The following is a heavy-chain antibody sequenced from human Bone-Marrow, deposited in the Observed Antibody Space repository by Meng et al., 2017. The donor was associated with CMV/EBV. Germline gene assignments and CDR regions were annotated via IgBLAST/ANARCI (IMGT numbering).Heavy chain of an antibody. V-gene: IGHV3-9*01. CDR1: GFDFDDNA. D-gene: IGHD3-9*01. CDR2: ISWNGDSR. J-gene: IGHJ6*02. CDR3: ARDGGLVYYYDILTGRGLSTIYGMDV. Sequence: SLKISCVGSGFDFDDNAIHWVRQAPGKGLEWVSGISWNGDSRGYADSVKGRFTISRDNSKTTLYLQMNSLRAEDTAVYYCARDGGLVYYYDILTGRGLSTIYGMDVWGQGTTVTVSS.